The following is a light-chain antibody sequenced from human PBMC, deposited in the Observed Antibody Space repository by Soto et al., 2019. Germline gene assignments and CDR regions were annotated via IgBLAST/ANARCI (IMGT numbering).Light chain of an antibody. V-gene: IGLV4-69*02. CDR2: LNSDGSH. CDR1: SGHSSYA. J-gene: IGLJ7*01. CDR3: QTWGTGGTGIHV. Sequence: QLVLTQSPSASASLGASVKLTCTLSSGHSSYAIAWHQQQPEKGPRYLMKLNSDGSHSKGDGIPDRFSGSSSGAERYLTISSLQSEDEADYYCQTWGTGGTGIHVFGGGTQLTVL.